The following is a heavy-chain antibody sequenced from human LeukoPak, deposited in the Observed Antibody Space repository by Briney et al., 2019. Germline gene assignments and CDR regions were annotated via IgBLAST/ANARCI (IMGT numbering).Heavy chain of an antibody. CDR2: IYYSGST. J-gene: IGHJ4*02. D-gene: IGHD3-3*01. CDR1: GGSISSYY. Sequence: SETLSLTCTVSGGSISSYYWSWIRQPPGKRLEWIGHIYYSGSTNYNPSLKSRVTISVDTSKNQVSLKLSSVTAADTAVYYCASRSSIWSGYQDTLYYFDTWGQGTLVTVSS. CDR3: ASRSSIWSGYQDTLYYFDT. V-gene: IGHV4-59*01.